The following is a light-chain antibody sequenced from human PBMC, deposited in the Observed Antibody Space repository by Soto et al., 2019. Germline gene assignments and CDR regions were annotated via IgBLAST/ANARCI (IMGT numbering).Light chain of an antibody. V-gene: IGLV2-8*01. Sequence: QSVLTQPPSASGSPGQSVTISCTGTSSDVGACNYVSWFQQHPGKAPKLMIYEVDQRPSDIPNRFSGSKSGSTAFLTVSGLQAEDEADYYCSSYAGTNNYVFGTGTKVTVL. CDR3: SSYAGTNNYV. CDR2: EVD. J-gene: IGLJ1*01. CDR1: SSDVGACNY.